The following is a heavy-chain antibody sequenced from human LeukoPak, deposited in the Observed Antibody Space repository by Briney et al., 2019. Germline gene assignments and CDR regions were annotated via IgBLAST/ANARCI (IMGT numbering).Heavy chain of an antibody. CDR1: GGSISSYY. D-gene: IGHD3-10*01. V-gene: IGHV4-4*07. Sequence: SETLSLTCTVSGGSISSYYWSWIRQPAGKGLEWIGRIYTSGSTNYNPSLKGRVTMSVDTSKNQFSLKLSSVTAADTAVYYCARGGLLWFGELLYHYGMDLWGQRPTVTVSS. CDR2: IYTSGST. J-gene: IGHJ6*02. CDR3: ARGGLLWFGELLYHYGMDL.